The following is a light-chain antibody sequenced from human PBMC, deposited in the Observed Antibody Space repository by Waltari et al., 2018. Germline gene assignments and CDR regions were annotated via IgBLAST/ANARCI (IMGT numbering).Light chain of an antibody. CDR3: QQSYSTPYT. Sequence: DIQMTQSPSSLSASVGDRVTITSRTSQSISTYLNWYQQKPGKAPKLLIYAAFSLQSGVPSRFRGSGSGTDFTLTISSLQPEDFATYYCQQSYSTPYTFGQGTKLEIK. J-gene: IGKJ2*01. CDR2: AAF. CDR1: QSISTY. V-gene: IGKV1-39*01.